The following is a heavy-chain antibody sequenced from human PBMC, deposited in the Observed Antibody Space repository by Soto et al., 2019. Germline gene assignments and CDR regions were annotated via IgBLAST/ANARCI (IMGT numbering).Heavy chain of an antibody. CDR1: GDSISTYY. CDR3: ARRRTADDFIGESNWLDP. J-gene: IGHJ5*02. V-gene: IGHV4-59*08. D-gene: IGHD3-10*01. CDR2: VYYTGST. Sequence: PSETLSLTCTVSGDSISTYYWNWIRQPPGKGLEWLGHVYYTGSTNYNLSLKGRVTISVDTSKNQFSLKLSSVTAADTAVYFCARRRTADDFIGESNWLDPWGQGTLVTVSS.